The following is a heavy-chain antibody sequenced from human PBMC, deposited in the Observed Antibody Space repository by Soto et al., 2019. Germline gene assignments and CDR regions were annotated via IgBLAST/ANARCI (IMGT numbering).Heavy chain of an antibody. CDR1: GFTFSSYG. CDR2: IWYDGSNK. V-gene: IGHV3-33*01. D-gene: IGHD4-17*01. CDR3: ARVYGVYVPWFDP. Sequence: QVQLVESGGGVVQPGRSLRLSCAASGFTFSSYGMHWVRQAPGKGLEWVAVIWYDGSNKYYADSVKGRFTISRDNSKNTLYLQMNSLRAEDTAVYYCARVYGVYVPWFDPWGQGTLVTVSS. J-gene: IGHJ5*02.